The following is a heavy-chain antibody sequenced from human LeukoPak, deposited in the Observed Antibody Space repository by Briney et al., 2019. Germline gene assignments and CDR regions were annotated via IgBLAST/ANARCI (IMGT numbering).Heavy chain of an antibody. CDR2: ISGGGGSA. CDR3: AKEDYSSGWYAPY. J-gene: IGHJ4*02. D-gene: IGHD6-13*01. CDR1: GFTFSSYA. Sequence: PGGSLRLSCAASGFTFSSYAMSWVRQAPGKGLEWVSAISGGGGSASYADSVKGRFTISRDNSKNTLYLQMNSLRAEDAALYYCAKEDYSSGWYAPYWGQGTLVTVSS. V-gene: IGHV3-23*01.